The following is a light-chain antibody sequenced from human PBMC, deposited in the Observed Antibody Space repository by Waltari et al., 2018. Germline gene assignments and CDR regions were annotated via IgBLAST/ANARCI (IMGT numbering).Light chain of an antibody. CDR2: QAS. Sequence: SYELTQPPSVSVSPGQTASITCSGDKLGDNYACWYQQKPGQSPVLVIYQASKRPSGIPERFSGSNSGNTATLTISGTQAMDEADYYCQAWDSSTAVFGGGTKLTVL. J-gene: IGLJ2*01. CDR3: QAWDSSTAV. CDR1: KLGDNY. V-gene: IGLV3-1*01.